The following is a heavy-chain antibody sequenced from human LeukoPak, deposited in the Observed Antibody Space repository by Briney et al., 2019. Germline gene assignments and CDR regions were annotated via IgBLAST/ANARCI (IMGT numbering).Heavy chain of an antibody. J-gene: IGHJ6*02. CDR3: ARDYAFGATYYYYYGMDV. CDR2: ISSSGSTI. Sequence: GGSLRLSCAASGFTLSSYEMNWVRQAPGKGLEWVSYISSSGSTIYYADSVKGRFTISRDNAKNSLYLQMNSLRAEDTAVYYCARDYAFGATYYYYYGMDVWGQGTTVTVSS. V-gene: IGHV3-48*03. CDR1: GFTLSSYE. D-gene: IGHD3-16*01.